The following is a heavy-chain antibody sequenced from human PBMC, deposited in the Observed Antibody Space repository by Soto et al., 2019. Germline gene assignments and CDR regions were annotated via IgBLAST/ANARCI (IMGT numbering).Heavy chain of an antibody. J-gene: IGHJ6*02. CDR3: ARDSLYYYDSSGYYYYYYGMDV. CDR2: IIPIFGTA. Sequence: SVKVSCKASGGTFSSYAISWVRQAPGQGLEWMGGIIPIFGTANYAQKFQGRVTITADESTSTAYMELSSLRSEDTAVYYCARDSLYYYDSSGYYYYYYGMDVWG. CDR1: GGTFSSYA. V-gene: IGHV1-69*13. D-gene: IGHD3-22*01.